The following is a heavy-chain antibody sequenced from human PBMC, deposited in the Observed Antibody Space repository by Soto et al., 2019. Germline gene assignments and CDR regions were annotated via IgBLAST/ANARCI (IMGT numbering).Heavy chain of an antibody. D-gene: IGHD3-3*01. V-gene: IGHV3-30*18. CDR1: GFTFSSYG. CDR2: ISYDGSNK. J-gene: IGHJ6*02. CDR3: AKDGAGYDFWSGYSPYYHYYGMDV. Sequence: PGGSLRLSCAASGFTFSSYGMHWVRQAPGKGLEWVAVISYDGSNKYYADSVKGRFTISRDNSKNTLYLQMNSLRAEDTAVYYCAKDGAGYDFWSGYSPYYHYYGMDVWGQGTTVTVSS.